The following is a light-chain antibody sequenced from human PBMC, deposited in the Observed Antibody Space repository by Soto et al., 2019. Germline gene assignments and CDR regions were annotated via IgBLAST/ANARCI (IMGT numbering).Light chain of an antibody. J-gene: IGKJ4*01. CDR2: GAS. CDR1: QSVSSN. V-gene: IGKV3-15*01. Sequence: EIVMTQSPATLSVSPGERATLSCRASQSVSSNLAWYQQKPGQAPRLLNYGASTRATGIPARFSGSGSGTEFTLTISSLQSEDFAVYYCQQYYNWPLTFGGGTKVEIK. CDR3: QQYYNWPLT.